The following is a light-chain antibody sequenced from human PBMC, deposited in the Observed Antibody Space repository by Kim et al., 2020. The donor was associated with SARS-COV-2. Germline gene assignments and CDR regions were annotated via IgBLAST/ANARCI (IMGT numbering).Light chain of an antibody. Sequence: APGERATRSCRASQSVSTNLAWYQQKPGQATRLLLYGASTRATGIPARFSGSGSGTEFTLTISSLQSEDSAVYYCQQFYNWPPITFGQGTRLEIK. CDR1: QSVSTN. V-gene: IGKV3-15*01. J-gene: IGKJ5*01. CDR2: GAS. CDR3: QQFYNWPPIT.